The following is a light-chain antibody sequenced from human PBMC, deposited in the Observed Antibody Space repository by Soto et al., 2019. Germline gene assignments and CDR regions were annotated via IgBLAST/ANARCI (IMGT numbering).Light chain of an antibody. V-gene: IGLV4-69*01. CDR3: QTWGTGIL. Sequence: QSVLTQSPSASASLGASVKLTCTLSSGLSSYAIAWHQQQPEKGPRYLMKLNSDGSHSKGDGIPNRFSGSSSGAERYLTISSLQSEDEADYYCQTWGTGILFGGGPKLTVL. J-gene: IGLJ2*01. CDR1: SGLSSYA. CDR2: LNSDGSH.